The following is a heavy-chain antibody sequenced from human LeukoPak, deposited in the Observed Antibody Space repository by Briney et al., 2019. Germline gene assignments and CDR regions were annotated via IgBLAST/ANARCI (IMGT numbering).Heavy chain of an antibody. J-gene: IGHJ6*03. CDR3: ARDLREYSSSSSYYYYYMDV. D-gene: IGHD6-6*01. V-gene: IGHV1-69*05. CDR2: IIPIFGTA. Sequence: SVKVSCKASGGTFSSYAISWVRQAPGQGLEWMGGIIPIFGTANYAQKFQGRVTITTDESTSTAYMELSSLRSEDTAVYYCARDLREYSSSSSYYYYYMDVWGKGTTVTVSS. CDR1: GGTFSSYA.